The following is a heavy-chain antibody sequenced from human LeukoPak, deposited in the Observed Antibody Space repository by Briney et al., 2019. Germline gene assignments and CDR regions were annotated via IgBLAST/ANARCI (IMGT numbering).Heavy chain of an antibody. D-gene: IGHD2-15*01. J-gene: IGHJ4*02. CDR2: IYYSGST. V-gene: IGHV4-39*07. CDR1: GGSISSGSYY. Sequence: PSQTLSLTCTVSGGSISSGSYYWGWIRQPPGKGLEWIGSIYYSGSTYYNPSLRSRVTISVDTSKNQFSLKLSSVTAADTAVYYCARGDLGYCSGGSCYWRYWGQGTLVTVSS. CDR3: ARGDLGYCSGGSCYWRY.